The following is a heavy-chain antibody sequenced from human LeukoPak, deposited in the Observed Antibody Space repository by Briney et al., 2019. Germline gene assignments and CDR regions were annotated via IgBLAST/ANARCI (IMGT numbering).Heavy chain of an antibody. D-gene: IGHD2-21*01. CDR3: ARSRDWSRSHYYYYMDV. CDR2: ISAYNGNT. V-gene: IGHV1-18*04. J-gene: IGHJ6*03. CDR1: GYTFTGYY. Sequence: GASVKVSCKASGYTFTGYYMHWVRQAPGQGLEWMGWISAYNGNTNYAQKLQGRVTMTTDTSTSTAYMELRSLRSDDTAVYYCARSRDWSRSHYYYYMDVWGKGTTVTVSS.